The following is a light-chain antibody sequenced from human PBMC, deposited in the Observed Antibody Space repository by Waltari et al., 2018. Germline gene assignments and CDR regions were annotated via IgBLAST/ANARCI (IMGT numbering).Light chain of an antibody. CDR1: SSNIGNNY. J-gene: IGLJ2*01. CDR3: GTWDSSLSAVV. V-gene: IGLV1-51*01. CDR2: DNN. Sequence: QSVLTQPPSVSAAPGPKVTISCSGSSSNIGNNYLYWYQQLPGTAPNLLIYDNNKRPSGIPDRFSGSKSGTSATLGITGLQTGDEADYYCGTWDSSLSAVVFGGGTKLTVL.